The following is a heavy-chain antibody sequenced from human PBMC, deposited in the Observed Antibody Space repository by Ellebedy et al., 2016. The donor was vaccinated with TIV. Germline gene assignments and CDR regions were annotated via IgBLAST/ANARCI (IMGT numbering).Heavy chain of an antibody. D-gene: IGHD3-10*01. V-gene: IGHV3-30*03. Sequence: PGGSLRLSCAASGFTFSSYDMHWVRQAPGKGLEWVALISYDANNKYYADSVKGRLTISRDNSRNTLYLQINSLRAEDTAIYYCARDSGRRSSWDTDYWGQGTQVTVSS. J-gene: IGHJ4*02. CDR3: ARDSGRRSSWDTDY. CDR1: GFTFSSYD. CDR2: ISYDANNK.